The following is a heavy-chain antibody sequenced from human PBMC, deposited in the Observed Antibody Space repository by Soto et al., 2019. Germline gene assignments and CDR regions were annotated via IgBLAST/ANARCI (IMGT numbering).Heavy chain of an antibody. J-gene: IGHJ6*02. V-gene: IGHV3-23*01. CDR3: ARDSVRDYLYYYYGMDV. CDR1: GFTFSSYA. D-gene: IGHD4-17*01. CDR2: ISGSGGTT. Sequence: GGSLRLSCAASGFTFSSYAMSWVRQAPGKGLECVSTISGSGGTTYYADSVKGRFTISRDNSKNSLFLQMNSLRADDTAVYYCARDSVRDYLYYYYGMDVWGQGTTVTVSS.